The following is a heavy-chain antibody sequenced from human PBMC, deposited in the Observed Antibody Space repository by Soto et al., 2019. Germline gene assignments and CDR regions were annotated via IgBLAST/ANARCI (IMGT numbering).Heavy chain of an antibody. D-gene: IGHD5-18*01. CDR3: ARDLRGYSYGYHY. Sequence: SVKVSCKASGGTFSSYAISWVRQAPGQGLEWMGGIIPIFGTANYAQKFQGRVTITADESTSTAYMELSSPRSEDTAVYYCARDLRGYSYGYHYWGQGTLVTVSS. CDR2: IIPIFGTA. CDR1: GGTFSSYA. V-gene: IGHV1-69*13. J-gene: IGHJ4*02.